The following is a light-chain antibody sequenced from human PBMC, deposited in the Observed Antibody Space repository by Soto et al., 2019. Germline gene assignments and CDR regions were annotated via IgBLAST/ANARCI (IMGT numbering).Light chain of an antibody. CDR1: QTISRW. Sequence: MSLSPATVSAYIGDTVTIPSRASQTISRWLAWYQQKPGKPPNLLIYQESTLPSGVPSRFSGSKSGTQFTLTIDSLQPEDFATYYCQHVKSYPRPFGGGT. V-gene: IGKV1-5*01. CDR3: QHVKSYPRP. CDR2: QES. J-gene: IGKJ4*01.